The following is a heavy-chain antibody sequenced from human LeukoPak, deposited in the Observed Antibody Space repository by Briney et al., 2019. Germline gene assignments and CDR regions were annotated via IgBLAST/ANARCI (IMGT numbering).Heavy chain of an antibody. CDR2: INHSGST. J-gene: IGHJ4*02. Sequence: SETLSLTCAVYGGSFSGYYWSWIRQPPGKGLEWIGEINHSGSTNYNPSLKSRVTISVDTSKNQFSLKLSSVTAADTAVYYCARHGNLIQLWVIGFDYWGQGTLVTVSS. D-gene: IGHD5-18*01. V-gene: IGHV4-34*01. CDR3: ARHGNLIQLWVIGFDY. CDR1: GGSFSGYY.